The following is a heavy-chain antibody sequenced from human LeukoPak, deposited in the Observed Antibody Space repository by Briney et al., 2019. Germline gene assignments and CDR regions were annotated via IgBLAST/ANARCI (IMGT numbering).Heavy chain of an antibody. J-gene: IGHJ4*02. Sequence: GASVKVSCKASGYPFTDYDINWVRQAPGQGLEWMGWISGRNGNTNYAQKFQGRVTMTGDTSTSTAYMELRSLKTDDTAVYYCARLRIAAASSPYYFDYWGQGTLVTVSS. V-gene: IGHV1-18*01. CDR3: ARLRIAAASSPYYFDY. CDR1: GYPFTDYD. CDR2: ISGRNGNT. D-gene: IGHD6-13*01.